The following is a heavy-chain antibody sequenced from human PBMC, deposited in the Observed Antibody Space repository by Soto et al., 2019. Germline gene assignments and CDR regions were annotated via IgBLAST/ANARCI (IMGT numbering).Heavy chain of an antibody. CDR2: ISGSGDST. J-gene: IGHJ6*02. CDR3: AKDTYLDYSDSGGYYPWYYYGLDV. V-gene: IGHV3-23*01. CDR1: GFTFSSYA. D-gene: IGHD3-22*01. Sequence: EVQLLESGGGLVQPGGSLRLSCAASGFTFSSYAMSWVRQAPGKGLEWVSAISGSGDSTYYAGSVKGRFAISRDNSKNTLYLQMNSLRAEDTAVYYCAKDTYLDYSDSGGYYPWYYYGLDVWGQGTTVTVSS.